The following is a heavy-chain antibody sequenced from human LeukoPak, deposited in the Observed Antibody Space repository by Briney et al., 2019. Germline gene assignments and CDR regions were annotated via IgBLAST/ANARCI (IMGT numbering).Heavy chain of an antibody. D-gene: IGHD6-13*01. V-gene: IGHV1-2*06. CDR1: GYTFTGYY. Sequence: ASVKVSCKASGYTFTGYYMHWVRQAPGQGLEWMGRINPNSGGTNYAQKFQGRATMTRDTSISTAYMELSRLRSDDTAVYYCARDPPRQQLVSSFDYWGQGTLVTVSS. CDR3: ARDPPRQQLVSSFDY. J-gene: IGHJ4*02. CDR2: INPNSGGT.